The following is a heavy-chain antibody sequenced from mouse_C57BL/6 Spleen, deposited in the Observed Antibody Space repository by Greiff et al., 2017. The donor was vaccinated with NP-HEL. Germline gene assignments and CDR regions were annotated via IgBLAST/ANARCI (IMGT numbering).Heavy chain of an antibody. D-gene: IGHD1-3*01. CDR2: INPSNGGT. CDR3: ARDHDNRGDYFDY. V-gene: IGHV1-53*01. J-gene: IGHJ2*01. CDR1: GYTFTSYW. Sequence: QVHVKQPGTELVKPGASVKLSCKASGYTFTSYWMHWVKQRPGQGLEWIGNINPSNGGTNYNEKFKSKATLTVDKSSSTAYMQLSSLTSEDSAVYYCARDHDNRGDYFDYWGQGTTLTVSS.